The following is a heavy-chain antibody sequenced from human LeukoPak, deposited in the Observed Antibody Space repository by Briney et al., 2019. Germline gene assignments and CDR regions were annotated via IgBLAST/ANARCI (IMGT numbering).Heavy chain of an antibody. V-gene: IGHV4-34*01. CDR2: INPSGNT. D-gene: IGHD3-10*01. J-gene: IGHJ5*02. CDR1: GESLSDYY. CDR3: ARGRGT. Sequence: SETLSLTCAVYGESLSDYYWNWFRQPPGKGLEWIAEINPSGNTRYNPSLKSRVTISVDTSKNHLSLRLTSVTAADTAMYYCARGRGTWGQGTLVTVSS.